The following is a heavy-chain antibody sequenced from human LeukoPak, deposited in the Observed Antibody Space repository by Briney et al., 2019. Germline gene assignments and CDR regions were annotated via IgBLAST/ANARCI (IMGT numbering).Heavy chain of an antibody. CDR2: INHSGST. CDR3: ARHLDGIAAYDY. Sequence: PSETLSLTCAVYGGSFSGFFWTWIRQPPGKGLEWIGEINHSGSTNYNPSLKSRVTISVNTSKNHFSLKLRSVTVADTAVYYCARHLDGIAAYDYWDQGSLVTVSS. CDR1: GGSFSGFF. J-gene: IGHJ4*02. V-gene: IGHV4-34*01. D-gene: IGHD6-13*01.